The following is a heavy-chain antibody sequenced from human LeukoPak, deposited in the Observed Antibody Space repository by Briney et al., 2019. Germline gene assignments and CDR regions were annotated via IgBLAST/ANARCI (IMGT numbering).Heavy chain of an antibody. V-gene: IGHV4-39*07. CDR3: ARDETQLWSMGYYMDV. CDR1: GGSISSSSYY. J-gene: IGHJ6*03. D-gene: IGHD5-18*01. CDR2: IYYSGST. Sequence: KPSETLSLTCTVSGGSISSSSYYWGWIRQPPGKGLEWIGSIYYSGSTYYNPSLKSRVTISVDTSKNQFSLKLSSVTAADTAVYYCARDETQLWSMGYYMDVWGKGTTVTVSS.